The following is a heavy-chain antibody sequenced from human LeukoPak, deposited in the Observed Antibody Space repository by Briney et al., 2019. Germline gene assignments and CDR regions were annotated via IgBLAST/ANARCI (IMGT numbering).Heavy chain of an antibody. D-gene: IGHD3-9*01. J-gene: IGHJ4*02. CDR1: GFTFSSYG. CDR2: ISYDGSNK. CDR3: AKDFHRLRYFDWLLQGPFDY. Sequence: PGRSLRLSCAASGFTFSSYGMHWVRQAPGKGLEWVAVISYDGSNKYYADSVKGRFTISRDNSKNTLYLQMNSLRAEDTAVYYCAKDFHRLRYFDWLLQGPFDYWGQGTLVTVSS. V-gene: IGHV3-30*18.